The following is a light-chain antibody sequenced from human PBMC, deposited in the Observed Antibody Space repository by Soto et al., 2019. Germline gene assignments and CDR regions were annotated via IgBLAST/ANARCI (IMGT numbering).Light chain of an antibody. CDR3: CSFAGSSTLI. J-gene: IGLJ2*01. CDR2: EDT. V-gene: IGLV2-23*01. CDR1: TSDVGRYNL. Sequence: QSVLTQPASVSGSPGQSITISCTGTTSDVGRYNLVSWYQQHPGKAPKLMIYEDTKRPSGVSYRFSGSKSGNTASLTISGLQAEDEADYYCCSFAGSSTLIIGGGTKLTVL.